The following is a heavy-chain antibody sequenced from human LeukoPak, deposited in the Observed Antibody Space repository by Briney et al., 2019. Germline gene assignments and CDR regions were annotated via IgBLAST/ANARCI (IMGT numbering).Heavy chain of an antibody. D-gene: IGHD3-22*01. CDR3: AHLDYYDSSGYYSNLHNWFDP. V-gene: IGHV2-5*01. CDR1: GFSLSTSGVG. Sequence: SGPTLVNPTQTLTLTCTFSGFSLSTSGVGVGWIRQPPGRALEWLALIYWNDDKRYSPSLKSRLTITKDTSKNQVVLTMTNMDPVDTATYYCAHLDYYDSSGYYSNLHNWFDPWGQGTLVTVSS. CDR2: IYWNDDK. J-gene: IGHJ5*02.